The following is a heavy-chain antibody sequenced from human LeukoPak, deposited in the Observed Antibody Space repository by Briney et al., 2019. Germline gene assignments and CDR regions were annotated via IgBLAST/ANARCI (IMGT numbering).Heavy chain of an antibody. D-gene: IGHD4-17*01. V-gene: IGHV3-64*01. J-gene: IGHJ4*02. Sequence: GGSLRLSCAASGFTFSTYAMHWVRQAPGKGLEYVSAISSDGDSTYYANSVKGRFTISRDNSKNTLYLQMGSLRAEDMAVYYCARSEQQDFGDYEFDYWGQGTLVTVSS. CDR1: GFTFSTYA. CDR3: ARSEQQDFGDYEFDY. CDR2: ISSDGDST.